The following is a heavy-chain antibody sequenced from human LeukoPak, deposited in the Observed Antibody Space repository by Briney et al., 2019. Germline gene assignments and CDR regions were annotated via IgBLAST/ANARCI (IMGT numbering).Heavy chain of an antibody. Sequence: ASLKVSCKASGYTFTSYYMHWVRQTPGQGVGRGGIINTSDGSTSNAQKFQGRVTMSRDTSTSTVYMELSSLRSEDTAVYYCTVGATMGDFDYWGQGTLVTVSS. CDR3: TVGATMGDFDY. V-gene: IGHV1-46*01. CDR1: GYTFTSYY. CDR2: INTSDGST. D-gene: IGHD1-26*01. J-gene: IGHJ4*02.